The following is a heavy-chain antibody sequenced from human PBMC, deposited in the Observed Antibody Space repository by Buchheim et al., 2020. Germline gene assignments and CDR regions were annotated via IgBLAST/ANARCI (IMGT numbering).Heavy chain of an antibody. J-gene: IGHJ6*02. CDR3: ARDRVGTYYYYYGMDV. D-gene: IGHD4-23*01. V-gene: IGHV3-30-3*01. CDR2: ISYDGSNK. CDR1: GFTFSSYA. Sequence: QVQLVESGGGVVQPGRSLRLSCAASGFTFSSYAMHWVRQAPGKGLEWVAVISYDGSNKYYADSVKGRFTISRDNSKNTLYLQMNSLRAEDTAVYYRARDRVGTYYYYYGMDVWGQGTT.